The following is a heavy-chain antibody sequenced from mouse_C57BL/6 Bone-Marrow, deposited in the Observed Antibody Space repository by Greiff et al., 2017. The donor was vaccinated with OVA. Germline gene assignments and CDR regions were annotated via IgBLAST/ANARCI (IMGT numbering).Heavy chain of an antibody. D-gene: IGHD1-1*01. Sequence: QVQLQQSGAELVKPGASVKMSCKASGYTFTSYWITWVKQRPGQGLEWIGDIYPGSGSTNYNEKFKSKATLTVYTSSSTAYMQLSSLTSEDSAVYYCARDHYGSDFDVWGTGTTVTVSS. J-gene: IGHJ1*03. CDR1: GYTFTSYW. V-gene: IGHV1-55*01. CDR2: IYPGSGST. CDR3: ARDHYGSDFDV.